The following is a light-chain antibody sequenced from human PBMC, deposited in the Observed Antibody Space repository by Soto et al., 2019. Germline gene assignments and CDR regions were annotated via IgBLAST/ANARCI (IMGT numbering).Light chain of an antibody. CDR1: QRISNNF. V-gene: IGKV3-20*01. J-gene: IGKJ3*01. CDR3: QHYGNSPPSVT. CDR2: GAF. Sequence: VLTQSPATLSLSTGERATLSCRASQRISNNFLAWYQHTPGQRPRVLIYGAFSSASGVPDRFSGSGSGTDFSLTISRLEPEDFAVYYCQHYGNSPPSVTFGPGTNAAIK.